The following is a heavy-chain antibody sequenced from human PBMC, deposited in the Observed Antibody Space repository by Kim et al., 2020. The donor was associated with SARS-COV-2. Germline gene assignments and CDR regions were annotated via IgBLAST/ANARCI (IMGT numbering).Heavy chain of an antibody. V-gene: IGHV3-7*01. CDR3: ASGRFRGAVFTY. CDR1: GFTFTNFW. D-gene: IGHD3-10*01. Sequence: GGSLRLSCVASGFTFTNFWMSWVRQAPGKGLEWVANIKQDGSEEFYVDSVKGRFTISRDNAKNSLYLQMNSLRADDTAVYFCASGRFRGAVFTYWGQGTL. J-gene: IGHJ4*02. CDR2: IKQDGSEE.